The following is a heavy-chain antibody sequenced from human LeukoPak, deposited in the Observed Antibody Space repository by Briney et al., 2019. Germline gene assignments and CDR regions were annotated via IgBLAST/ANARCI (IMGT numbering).Heavy chain of an antibody. CDR1: GFTFGTYD. Sequence: GGSLRLSCTASGFTFGTYDMSWVRQAPGKGLEWVSTVRVNGRSTYYADSVKGRFTISRDGSKNTLYLQTNSLRAEDTALYYCAKPGEPSNYFFDYWGQGALVTVSS. CDR3: AKPGEPSNYFFDY. CDR2: VRVNGRST. J-gene: IGHJ4*02. V-gene: IGHV3-23*01. D-gene: IGHD2-21*01.